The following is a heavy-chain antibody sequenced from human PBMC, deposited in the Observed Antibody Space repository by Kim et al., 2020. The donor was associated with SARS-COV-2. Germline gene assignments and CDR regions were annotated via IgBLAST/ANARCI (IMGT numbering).Heavy chain of an antibody. CDR1: GGSISNYY. J-gene: IGHJ6*02. CDR2: IYYSGST. V-gene: IGHV4-59*08. D-gene: IGHD3-9*01. Sequence: SETLPLTCTVSGGSISNYYWSWIRQPPGKRLEWIGSIYYSGSTNYNPSLKSRVTISVDTSKNQLSLKLSSVTAADSALYYCARLVLTGYLRSYGLDVWGQGTTVIVSS. CDR3: ARLVLTGYLRSYGLDV.